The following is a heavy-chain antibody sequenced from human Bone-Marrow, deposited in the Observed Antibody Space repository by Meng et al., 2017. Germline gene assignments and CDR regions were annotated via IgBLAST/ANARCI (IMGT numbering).Heavy chain of an antibody. D-gene: IGHD3-10*01. CDR1: GFTFSSYA. V-gene: IGHV3-7*01. CDR2: IKEDGSEE. Sequence: GESLKISCAASGFTFSSYAMSWVRQAPGKGLDYLAIIKEDGSEEYYVDSVKGRFTISRDNTKNSLYLQMNSLGAEDTAVYYCVKGGWGDYWGQGTLVTVSS. J-gene: IGHJ4*02. CDR3: VKGGWGDY.